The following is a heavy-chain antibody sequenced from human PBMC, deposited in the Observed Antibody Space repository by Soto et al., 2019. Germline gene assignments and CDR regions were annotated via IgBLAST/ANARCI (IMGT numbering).Heavy chain of an antibody. CDR2: IYHSGST. Sequence: QLQLQESGSGLVKPSQTLSLTCAVSGGSISSGGYSWSWIRQPPGKGLEWIGYIYHSGSTYYNPSLKSRVTISVDRSKNQFSLKLSSVTAADTTVYYCARDRLKQLGAFDIWGQGTMVTVSS. CDR3: ARDRLKQLGAFDI. V-gene: IGHV4-30-2*01. J-gene: IGHJ3*02. CDR1: GGSISSGGYS. D-gene: IGHD6-6*01.